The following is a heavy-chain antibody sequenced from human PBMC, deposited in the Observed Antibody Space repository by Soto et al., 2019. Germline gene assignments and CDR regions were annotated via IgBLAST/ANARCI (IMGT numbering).Heavy chain of an antibody. D-gene: IGHD3-9*01. CDR3: ARAGHAYDRTVYWAFFDL. CDR2: IFNSEST. J-gene: IGHJ2*01. V-gene: IGHV4-61*01. CDR1: GGSVSSGSYH. Sequence: PSETLSLTCTVSGGSVSSGSYHWSWIRQPPGKGLQWIGSIFNSESTNYNPSLVSRITISSDTSQNQFSLELSSVTSADTAVYYCARAGHAYDRTVYWAFFDLWGRGTRVTVSS.